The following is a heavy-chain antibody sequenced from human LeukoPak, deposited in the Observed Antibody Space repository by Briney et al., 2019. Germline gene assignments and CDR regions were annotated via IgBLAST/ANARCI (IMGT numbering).Heavy chain of an antibody. D-gene: IGHD1-1*01. Sequence: GGSLRLSCAASGFTFSSYWMSWVRQASGKGLEWVANINQDGSEKNYVDSVKGRFTISRDNDKNSLYLQMNSLRAEDTAVYYCAKSYTGTHLDAFDIWGQGTMVTVSS. CDR2: INQDGSEK. CDR3: AKSYTGTHLDAFDI. V-gene: IGHV3-7*05. CDR1: GFTFSSYW. J-gene: IGHJ3*02.